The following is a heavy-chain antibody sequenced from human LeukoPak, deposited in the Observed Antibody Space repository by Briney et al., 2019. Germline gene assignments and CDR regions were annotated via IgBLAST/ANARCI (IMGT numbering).Heavy chain of an antibody. CDR3: ARGPPRTDLYGDLIDY. CDR2: MNPNTGNT. D-gene: IGHD4-17*01. Sequence: ASVKVSCKASGYTFTSYDINRVRQATGQGLEWMGWMNPNTGNTGYAQKFQGRVTMTRNTSISTAYMDLSSLRSEDTAVYYCARGPPRTDLYGDLIDYWGQGTLVTVSS. CDR1: GYTFTSYD. V-gene: IGHV1-8*01. J-gene: IGHJ4*02.